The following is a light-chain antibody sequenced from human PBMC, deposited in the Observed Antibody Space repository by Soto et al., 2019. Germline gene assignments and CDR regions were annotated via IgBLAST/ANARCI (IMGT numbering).Light chain of an antibody. V-gene: IGKV1-39*01. J-gene: IGKJ1*01. Sequence: ILITQSPYSLSASLGDRVTIPCRASQFISSYLAWYQQKPGKAPNLLIHTASTLQSGVPSRFSGSGSGTEFTLTISSLQPEDFATYSCQQSYNTTWTFGQGTKVDIK. CDR1: QFISSY. CDR2: TAS. CDR3: QQSYNTTWT.